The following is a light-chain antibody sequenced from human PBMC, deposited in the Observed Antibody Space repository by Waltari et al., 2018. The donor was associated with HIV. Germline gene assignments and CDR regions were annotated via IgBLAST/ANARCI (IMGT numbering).Light chain of an antibody. CDR3: TSYTSTTTHVL. Sequence: QSALTQPASVSGSPGQSITISCTGSSSAIGDYDFVSWYQKHPGKAPKLIICAVRKRPSGISNRCAGSKSANTASLTISGLQAEDEANYYCTSYTSTTTHVLFGGGTKLTVL. V-gene: IGLV2-14*01. CDR2: AVR. CDR1: SSAIGDYDF. J-gene: IGLJ2*01.